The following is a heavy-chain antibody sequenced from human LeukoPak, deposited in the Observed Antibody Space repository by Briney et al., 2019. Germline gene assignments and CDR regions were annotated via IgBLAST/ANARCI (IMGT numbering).Heavy chain of an antibody. V-gene: IGHV3-74*01. CDR1: GLTLSSYW. J-gene: IGHJ5*02. CDR2: INSDGSYT. D-gene: IGHD2-2*01. CDR3: ARSSGTSCFS. Sequence: GGSLRLSCAASGLTLSSYWMHWVRQAPGKGLVWVSRINSDGSYTSYADSVKGRFTVSRDNAKNTLYLQMNSLRAEDTAVYYCARSSGTSCFSWGQGTLVTVSS.